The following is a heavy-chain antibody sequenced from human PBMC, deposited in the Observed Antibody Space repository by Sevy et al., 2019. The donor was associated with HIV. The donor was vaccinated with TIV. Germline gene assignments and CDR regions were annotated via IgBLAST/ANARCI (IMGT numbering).Heavy chain of an antibody. CDR1: AVPFSNYA. CDR2: IGTSGSTT. V-gene: IGHV3-23*01. J-gene: IGHJ4*02. CDR3: AKEDTHRSRDF. D-gene: IGHD1-26*01. Sequence: GGSLRLSCAASAVPFSNYAMSWVRQAPGKGLEWVSTIGTSGSTTNYAGPVRGRFTISRDNSRNTLYLQMNTLRVEDTAVYYCAKEDTHRSRDFWGQGTLVTVSS.